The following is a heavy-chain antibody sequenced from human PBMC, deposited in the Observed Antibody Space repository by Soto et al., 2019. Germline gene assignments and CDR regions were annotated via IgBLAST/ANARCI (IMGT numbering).Heavy chain of an antibody. CDR1: GYTFTSYG. Sequence: GASVKVSCKASGYTFTSYGISWVRQAPGQGREWMGWITAYNGNTNYAQKLQGRVTMTTDTSTSTAYMELRSLRSDDTAVYYCARDRSFIAAADYYDYGMDVWGQGTTVTVSS. CDR3: ARDRSFIAAADYYDYGMDV. CDR2: ITAYNGNT. D-gene: IGHD6-13*01. J-gene: IGHJ6*02. V-gene: IGHV1-18*04.